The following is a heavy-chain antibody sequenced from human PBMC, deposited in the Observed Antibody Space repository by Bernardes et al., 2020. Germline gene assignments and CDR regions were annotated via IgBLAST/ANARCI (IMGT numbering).Heavy chain of an antibody. J-gene: IGHJ4*02. V-gene: IGHV3-9*01. D-gene: IGHD6-19*01. CDR1: GFTFDDFA. CDR3: AKDYETGELGIAVEGYCGH. CDR2: ISWNSGSI. Sequence: SLRLSCAASGFTFDDFAMHWVRHSPGKGLEWVSGISWNSGSIGYAASVKGRFTISRDNAKNSLYLQMNSLRPDDTALYYCAKDYETGELGIAVEGYCGHWGQGT.